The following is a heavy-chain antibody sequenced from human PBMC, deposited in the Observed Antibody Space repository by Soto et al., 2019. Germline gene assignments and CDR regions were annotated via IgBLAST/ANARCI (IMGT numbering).Heavy chain of an antibody. CDR2: IIPIFGTA. J-gene: IGHJ3*02. D-gene: IGHD3-22*01. CDR1: GGTFSSYA. Sequence: QVQLVQSGAEVKKPGSSVKVACKASGGTFSSYAISWVRQAPGQGLEWMGGIIPIFGTANYAQKFQGRVTITADESTSTAYMELSSLRSEDTAVYYCARGSGYYYVEARGAFDIWGQGTMVTVSS. CDR3: ARGSGYYYVEARGAFDI. V-gene: IGHV1-69*12.